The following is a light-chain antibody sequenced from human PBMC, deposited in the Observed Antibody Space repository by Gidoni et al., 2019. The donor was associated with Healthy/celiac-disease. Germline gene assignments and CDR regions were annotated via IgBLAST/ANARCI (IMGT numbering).Light chain of an antibody. CDR3: QQYGSSLTWT. J-gene: IGKJ1*01. Sequence: ELVLTQSPGTLSLSPGERATLSCRASQSVSSSYLAWFQQKPGQAPRLLIYGASSRATGLPDRCSGSGSATDFTLTISRLEPEDFAVYYCQQYGSSLTWTFGQGTKVEIK. CDR1: QSVSSSY. CDR2: GAS. V-gene: IGKV3-20*01.